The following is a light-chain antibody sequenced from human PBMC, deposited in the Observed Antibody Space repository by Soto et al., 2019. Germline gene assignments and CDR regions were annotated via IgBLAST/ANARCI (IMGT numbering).Light chain of an antibody. J-gene: IGKJ1*01. Sequence: EIVLTQSPATLSSSPGERATLSCRASQTVNSRLAWYQHKPGQAPRLLIYHTSNRAPGIPARFSGSGSGTDFTLTISSLEPEDFAVYYCHQRQSWPRTFGQGTRWIT. V-gene: IGKV3-11*01. CDR1: QTVNSR. CDR2: HTS. CDR3: HQRQSWPRT.